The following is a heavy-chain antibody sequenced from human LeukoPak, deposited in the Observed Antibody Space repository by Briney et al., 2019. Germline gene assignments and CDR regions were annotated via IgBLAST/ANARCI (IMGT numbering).Heavy chain of an antibody. V-gene: IGHV3-7*04. Sequence: GGSLRLSCAASGFTFSSYGMSWVRQAPGIGLEWVANIKQDGSEKYYVESVKGRFTISRDNAKNSLYLEVNGLRAEDTAIYYCARDQRARTADYWGQGTLVTVSS. CDR2: IKQDGSEK. D-gene: IGHD6-6*01. CDR1: GFTFSSYG. J-gene: IGHJ4*02. CDR3: ARDQRARTADY.